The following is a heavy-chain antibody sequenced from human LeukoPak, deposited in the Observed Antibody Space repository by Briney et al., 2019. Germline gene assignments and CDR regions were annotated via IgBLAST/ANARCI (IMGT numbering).Heavy chain of an antibody. CDR2: IYSGGNT. V-gene: IGHV3-66*01. CDR1: GFTVSSNY. D-gene: IGHD4-17*01. CDR3: ASLRYY. J-gene: IGHJ4*02. Sequence: GGSLRLSCAASGFTVSSNYMSWVREAPGKGLEWVSVIYSGGNTYYADSVKGRFTISRDNSNNTLYLQMNSLRAEDTAVYYCASLRYYWGQGTLVTVSS.